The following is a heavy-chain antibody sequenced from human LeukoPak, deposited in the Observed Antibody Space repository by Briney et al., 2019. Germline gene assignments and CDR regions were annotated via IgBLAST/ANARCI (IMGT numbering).Heavy chain of an antibody. CDR3: ARDSVPYYYGSGSVPFDY. Sequence: SETLSLTCTVSGYSISSGYYWGWIRQPPGKGLEWIGSIYHSGSTYYNPSLKSRVTISVDTSKNQFSLKLSSVTAADTAVYYCARDSVPYYYGSGSVPFDYWGQGTLVTVSS. CDR1: GYSISSGYY. D-gene: IGHD3-10*01. V-gene: IGHV4-38-2*02. J-gene: IGHJ4*02. CDR2: IYHSGST.